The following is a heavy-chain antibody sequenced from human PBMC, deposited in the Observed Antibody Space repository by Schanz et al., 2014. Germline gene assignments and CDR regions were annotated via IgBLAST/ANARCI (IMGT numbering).Heavy chain of an antibody. CDR1: GFTFSSYS. CDR2: ISSSSSTR. J-gene: IGHJ4*02. CDR3: ARDSFFAFDY. Sequence: EVHLVESGGGLVQPGGSLRLSCAASGFTFSSYSMNWVRQAPGKGLEWVSYISSSSSTRYYADSVKGRFTVSRDNAKNSVYLQMNGLRVEDTAVYYCARDSFFAFDYWGQGTLVTVSS. D-gene: IGHD3-3*01. V-gene: IGHV3-48*04.